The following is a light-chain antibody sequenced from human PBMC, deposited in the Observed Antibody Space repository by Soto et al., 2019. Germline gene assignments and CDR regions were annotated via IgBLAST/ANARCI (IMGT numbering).Light chain of an antibody. J-gene: IGLJ2*01. CDR3: AAWDDSLNGVV. CDR2: TNN. CDR1: SSNIGSNT. Sequence: QSVLTQPPSASGTPGQRVTISCSGSSSNIGSNTVVWYQQLPGTAPKLLMFTNNKRPSGVPDRFSGSKSGTSASLAISGLQFEDEADYYCAAWDDSLNGVVFGGGTKLTVL. V-gene: IGLV1-44*01.